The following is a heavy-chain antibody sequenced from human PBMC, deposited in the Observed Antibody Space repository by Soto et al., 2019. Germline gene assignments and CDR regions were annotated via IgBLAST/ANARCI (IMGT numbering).Heavy chain of an antibody. J-gene: IGHJ4*02. D-gene: IGHD2-15*01. CDR1: GFTFSSYG. Sequence: QVQLVESGGGVVQPGRSLRLSCAASGFTFSSYGMHWVRQAPGKGLEWVAVISYDGSNTYYADSVKGRFTISRDNSKNTLYLQMNILRAEDTAVYYCAKDSPRYCSGGSCYCPAYGGQGTLVTVSS. CDR3: AKDSPRYCSGGSCYCPAY. CDR2: ISYDGSNT. V-gene: IGHV3-30*18.